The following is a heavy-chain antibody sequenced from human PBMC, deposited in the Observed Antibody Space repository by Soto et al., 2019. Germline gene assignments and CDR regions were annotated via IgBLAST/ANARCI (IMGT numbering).Heavy chain of an antibody. J-gene: IGHJ4*02. D-gene: IGHD2-15*01. V-gene: IGHV3-23*01. Sequence: GGSLRLSCAASGFTFIKYPMSWVRQAPGKGLEWVSSIIGTTGSTYYADSVKGRFTISRDNSKNTLYLQMNSLRAEDTAVYYCARDKDGWSRATTIDYWGQGTLVTVSS. CDR2: IIGTTGST. CDR1: GFTFIKYP. CDR3: ARDKDGWSRATTIDY.